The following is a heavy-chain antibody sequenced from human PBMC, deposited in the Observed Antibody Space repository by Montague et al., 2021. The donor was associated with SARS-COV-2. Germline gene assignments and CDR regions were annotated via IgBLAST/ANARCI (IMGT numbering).Heavy chain of an antibody. CDR1: GGSISSYY. CDR2: IYYSGST. V-gene: IGHV4-59*01. J-gene: IGHJ4*02. D-gene: IGHD3-10*01. Sequence: SETRSLTCTVSGGSISSYYWSWIRQPPGKGLEWIGNIYYSGSTNYNPYLKSRVTISVDTSKNQFSLMLSSVTAADTAAYYCARVKRGSYYGLVVSAHFGYWGQGTLVTVSS. CDR3: ARVKRGSYYGLVVSAHFGY.